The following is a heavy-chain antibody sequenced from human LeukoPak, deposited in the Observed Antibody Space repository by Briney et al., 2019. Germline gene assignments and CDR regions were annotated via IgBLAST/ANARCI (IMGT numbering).Heavy chain of an antibody. CDR1: RFTLSNYW. Sequence: PGGSLRLSCAASRFTLSNYWMSWVRQAPGKGLEWVANIKQDGSETYYVDSVKGRFTISRDNAKNTLYLQMNSLRAEDTAVYYCIREYSSSSGRAFDIWGQGTMVTVSS. J-gene: IGHJ3*02. D-gene: IGHD6-6*01. CDR3: IREYSSSSGRAFDI. V-gene: IGHV3-7*01. CDR2: IKQDGSET.